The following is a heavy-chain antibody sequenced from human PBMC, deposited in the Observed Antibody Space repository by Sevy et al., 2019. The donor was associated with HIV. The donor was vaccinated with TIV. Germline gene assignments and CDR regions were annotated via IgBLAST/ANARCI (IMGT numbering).Heavy chain of an antibody. CDR2: IYYTGPT. D-gene: IGHD2-21*02. CDR1: GGSISSGGYY. Sequence: SETLSLTCSVSGGSISSGGYYWSWIRQHPGKGLEWLGDIYYTGPTYYNPSLKSRVTISIDKSKNQFSLKLRSVTAAHYLTLSLEIVFTISMCTCKNQFSLKLGSVTAADTAVYYCARKLGGHSFGRHTEGSFDYWGQGTLVTVTS. J-gene: IGHJ4*02. V-gene: IGHV4-31*03. CDR3: EIVFTISMCTCKNQFSLKLGSVTAADTAVYYCARKLGGHSFGRHTEGSFDY.